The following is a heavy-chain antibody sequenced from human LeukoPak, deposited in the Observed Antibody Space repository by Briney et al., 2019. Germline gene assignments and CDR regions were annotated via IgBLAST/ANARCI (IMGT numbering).Heavy chain of an antibody. V-gene: IGHV3-43*01. CDR2: ISWDGGST. CDR3: AADYYDSGGFDY. Sequence: GGSLRLSCAASGFTFKDYTMHWVRQAPGKGLEWVSLISWDGGSTYYADSVKGRFTISRDNSKNSLYLQMNSLRTEDTALYYCAADYYDSGGFDYWGQGTLVTVSS. J-gene: IGHJ4*02. CDR1: GFTFKDYT. D-gene: IGHD3-22*01.